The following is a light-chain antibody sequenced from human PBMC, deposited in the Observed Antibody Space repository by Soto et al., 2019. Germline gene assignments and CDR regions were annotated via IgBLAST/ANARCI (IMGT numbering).Light chain of an antibody. J-gene: IGKJ1*01. CDR1: HSISSW. Sequence: DIQMTQSPSTLSASVGDRVTITCRASHSISSWLAWYQQKPGKAPKLLIYKASSLESGVPSRFSGSGSGTEFTLTISSLQPDDFATYYCHQYNSYPWTFGQGTKVEI. CDR3: HQYNSYPWT. CDR2: KAS. V-gene: IGKV1-5*03.